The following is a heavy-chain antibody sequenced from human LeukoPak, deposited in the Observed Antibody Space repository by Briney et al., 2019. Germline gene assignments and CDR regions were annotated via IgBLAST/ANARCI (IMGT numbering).Heavy chain of an antibody. J-gene: IGHJ5*02. CDR2: ISSSGSTR. CDR3: ARGLSYGDYVFAGNNWFDP. CDR1: GFTFSDYY. D-gene: IGHD4-17*01. Sequence: GGSLRLSCAASGFTFSDYYMSWIRQAPGKGLEWVSYISSSGSTRYYADSVKGRFTISRDNAKNSLYLQMNSLRAEDTAVYYCARGLSYGDYVFAGNNWFDPWGQGTLVTVSS. V-gene: IGHV3-11*01.